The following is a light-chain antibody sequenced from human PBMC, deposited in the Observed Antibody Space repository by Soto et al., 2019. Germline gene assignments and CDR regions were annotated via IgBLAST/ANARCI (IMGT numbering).Light chain of an antibody. CDR3: QQRSNWPRGT. CDR1: QSVSSY. J-gene: IGKJ2*02. CDR2: DAS. Sequence: EIVLTQSPATLSLSPGERGTLSCRASQSVSSYLAWYQQKPGQAPRLLIYDASNRATGIPARFSGSGSGTDFTLTISSLEPEDFAVYYCQQRSNWPRGTFGQGTKLEIK. V-gene: IGKV3-11*01.